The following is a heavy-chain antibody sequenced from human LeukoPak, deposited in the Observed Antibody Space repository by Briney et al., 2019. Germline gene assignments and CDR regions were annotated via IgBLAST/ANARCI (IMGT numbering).Heavy chain of an antibody. CDR3: AKLGGDTAMVLS. J-gene: IGHJ4*02. CDR1: GFTFSTSG. CDR2: ITSSTKTL. D-gene: IGHD5-18*01. Sequence: GGSLRLSCAASGFTFSTSGLGWVRQAPGKGLEWLSYITSSTKTLYMDSVQGRFTISRDNAKNSLYLQMDSLRAEDTAVYYCAKLGGDTAMVLSWGQGTLVTVSS. V-gene: IGHV3-48*01.